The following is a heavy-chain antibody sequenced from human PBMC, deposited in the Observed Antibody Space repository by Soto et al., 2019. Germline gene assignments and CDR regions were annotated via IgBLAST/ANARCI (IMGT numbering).Heavy chain of an antibody. Sequence: GGSLRLSCAASGFTFSSNYMSWVRQAPGKGLEWVSVIYSGGSTYYADSVKGRYTITSDNSKNTLYLQMNSLRAEDTAVYYCTRVKMYSSSWYTASYYYYMDVWGKGTTVTVSS. D-gene: IGHD6-13*01. CDR1: GFTFSSNY. V-gene: IGHV3-66*01. J-gene: IGHJ6*03. CDR3: TRVKMYSSSWYTASYYYYMDV. CDR2: IYSGGST.